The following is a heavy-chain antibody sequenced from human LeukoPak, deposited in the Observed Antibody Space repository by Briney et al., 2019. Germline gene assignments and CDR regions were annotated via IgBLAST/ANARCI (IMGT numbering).Heavy chain of an antibody. V-gene: IGHV3-9*01. CDR3: AKGHNWNDGAFDY. CDR1: GFTFDDYA. CDR2: ISWNSGSI. Sequence: GGSLRLSCAASGFTFDDYAMHWVRQAPGKGLEWVSGISWNSGSIGYADSVKGRFTISRDNAKNSLYLQMNSLRAEDTALYYCAKGHNWNDGAFDYWGQGTLVTVPS. J-gene: IGHJ4*02. D-gene: IGHD1-20*01.